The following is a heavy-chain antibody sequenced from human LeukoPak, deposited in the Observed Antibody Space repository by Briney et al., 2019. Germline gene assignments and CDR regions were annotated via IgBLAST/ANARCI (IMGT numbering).Heavy chain of an antibody. CDR1: GFTFSSYA. CDR3: AREGGGYSGNFDY. J-gene: IGHJ4*02. CDR2: ISGSGGST. V-gene: IGHV3-23*01. Sequence: GGSLRLSCAASGFTFSSYAMSWVRQAPGKGLEWISAISGSGGSTYYADSVKGRFTISRDNSKNTLYLQMNSLRAEDTAVYYCAREGGGYSGNFDYWGQGTLVTVSS. D-gene: IGHD5-24*01.